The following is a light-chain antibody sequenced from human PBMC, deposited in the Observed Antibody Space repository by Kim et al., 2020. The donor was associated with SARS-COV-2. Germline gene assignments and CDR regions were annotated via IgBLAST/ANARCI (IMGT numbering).Light chain of an antibody. CDR1: QGISNY. V-gene: IGKV1-27*01. CDR2: AAS. CDR3: QKYNSAPRT. J-gene: IGKJ1*01. Sequence: ESVGDRVNITCRASQGISNYLGWYQQKPGKVPKLLSYAASALQSGVPSRFSGSGSGTDFTLTISSLQPEDVATYYCQKYNSAPRTFGQGTKVDIK.